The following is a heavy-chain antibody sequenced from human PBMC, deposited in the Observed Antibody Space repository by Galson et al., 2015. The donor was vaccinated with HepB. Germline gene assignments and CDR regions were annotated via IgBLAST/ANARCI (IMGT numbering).Heavy chain of an antibody. CDR1: GYSFTSYW. J-gene: IGHJ4*02. D-gene: IGHD3-3*01. Sequence: QSGAEVKKPGESLRISCKGSGYSFTSYWISWVRQMPGKGLEWMGRIDPSDSYTNYSPSFQGHVTISADKSISTAYLQWSSLKASDTAMYYCARHGFRSIYDFWSGYYNGVAVDYWGQGTLVTVSS. CDR3: ARHGFRSIYDFWSGYYNGVAVDY. CDR2: IDPSDSYT. V-gene: IGHV5-10-1*01.